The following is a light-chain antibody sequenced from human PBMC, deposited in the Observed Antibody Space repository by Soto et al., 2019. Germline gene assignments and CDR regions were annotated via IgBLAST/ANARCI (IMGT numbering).Light chain of an antibody. CDR1: QGISSY. CDR2: AAS. J-gene: IGKJ1*01. Sequence: DIQLTQSPSFLSASVGDRVTITCRASQGISSYLAWYQQKPGKAPKLLIYAASTLQSGVPSRFSGRGSGTEFTLTISRLQPEDLATYYCQQLNSYPRTFGQGPTVEIK. CDR3: QQLNSYPRT. V-gene: IGKV1-9*01.